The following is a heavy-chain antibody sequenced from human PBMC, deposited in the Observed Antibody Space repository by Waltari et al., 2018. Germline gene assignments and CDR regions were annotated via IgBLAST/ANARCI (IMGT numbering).Heavy chain of an antibody. CDR3: ARANYYYGSGSYGSSEVVPSYYFDY. J-gene: IGHJ4*02. CDR2: ISSSSSYI. Sequence: EVQLVESGGGLVKPGGSLRLSCAASGFPFSSSSLNWVRQAPGKGLEWVSPISSSSSYIYYADSVKGRFTISRENAKNSLYLQMNSLRAEDTAVYYCARANYYYGSGSYGSSEVVPSYYFDYWGQGTLVTVSS. V-gene: IGHV3-21*01. D-gene: IGHD3-10*01. CDR1: GFPFSSSS.